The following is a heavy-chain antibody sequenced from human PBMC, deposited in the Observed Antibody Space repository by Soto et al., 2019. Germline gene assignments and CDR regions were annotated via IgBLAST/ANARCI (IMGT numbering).Heavy chain of an antibody. Sequence: QVQLVQSGAEVKKPGSSVKVSCKASGGTFSSYAISWVRQAPGQGLEWMGGIIPIFGTANYEQKFQGRVTITADESTSTAYMELSSLRSEDTAVYYWARDLLHYYDSSGFYYYYGMDVGGQGTTVTVSS. CDR1: GGTFSSYA. CDR2: IIPIFGTA. J-gene: IGHJ6*02. CDR3: ARDLLHYYDSSGFYYYYGMDV. V-gene: IGHV1-69*01. D-gene: IGHD3-22*01.